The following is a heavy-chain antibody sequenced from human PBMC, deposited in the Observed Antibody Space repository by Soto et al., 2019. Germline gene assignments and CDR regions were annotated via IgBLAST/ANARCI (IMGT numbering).Heavy chain of an antibody. Sequence: EVQLLESGGGLVQPGGSLRLSCAASGFSFSSYGMNWVRLAPGEGLEWVSTVSPAGTTLYADSVRGRFTISRDNSKRTVDLQMNGLRVDDTAIYYCVRSWAYWGRGTVVTVSS. D-gene: IGHD6-13*01. J-gene: IGHJ4*02. CDR2: VSPAGTT. CDR3: VRSWAY. V-gene: IGHV3-23*01. CDR1: GFSFSSYG.